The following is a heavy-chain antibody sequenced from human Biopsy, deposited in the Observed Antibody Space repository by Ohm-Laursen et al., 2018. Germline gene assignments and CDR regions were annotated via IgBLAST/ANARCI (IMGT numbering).Heavy chain of an antibody. Sequence: SDTLSLTCTVSGGPIYSYYWSWIRQPPGKALEWIGYIYFTGRTSYNPSLKSRVTMSVNTSKKQFSLRLSSVTAAGTAVYYCASAGYNPDWNFDLWGRGTRVTVSS. D-gene: IGHD5-24*01. V-gene: IGHV4-59*07. CDR3: ASAGYNPDWNFDL. CDR1: GGPIYSYY. J-gene: IGHJ2*01. CDR2: IYFTGRT.